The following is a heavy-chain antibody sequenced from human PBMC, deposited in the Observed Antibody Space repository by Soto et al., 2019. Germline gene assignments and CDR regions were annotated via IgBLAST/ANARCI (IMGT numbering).Heavy chain of an antibody. V-gene: IGHV4-4*02. Sequence: PSETLSLTCAVSGGSITSGDWWSWVRQPPGKGLEWIGEFHHRGGTNYNPSLKSRVAISVDTSENHFSLDLRSVTSADTAVYYCVRNGYYCLDYWGQGVLVT. CDR3: VRNGYYCLDY. D-gene: IGHD5-12*01. J-gene: IGHJ4*02. CDR1: GGSITSGDW. CDR2: FHHRGGT.